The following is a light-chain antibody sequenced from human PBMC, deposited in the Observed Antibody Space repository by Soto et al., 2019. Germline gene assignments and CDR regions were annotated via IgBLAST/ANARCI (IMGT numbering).Light chain of an antibody. V-gene: IGKV3-11*01. CDR1: QSVSRA. Sequence: EIVFTQSPSTLSLSHGERATLSCRASQSVSRALAWYQQKPGQAPRPLIYDASNRATGIPARFSGSGSGTDFTLTISSLEPEDFAVYYCQQRSNWPPLTFGGGTKVDIK. J-gene: IGKJ4*01. CDR2: DAS. CDR3: QQRSNWPPLT.